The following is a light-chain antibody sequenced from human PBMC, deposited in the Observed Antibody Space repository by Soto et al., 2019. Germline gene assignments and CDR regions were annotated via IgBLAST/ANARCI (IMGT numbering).Light chain of an antibody. CDR2: DAS. CDR1: QRISSR. J-gene: IGKJ1*01. CDR3: QQYNSYSVT. V-gene: IGKV1-5*01. Sequence: DIQMTQSPSTLSASVGDRVTITCRASQRISSRLAWYQQKPGKAPKFLVYDASNLESGVPSRFSGSGSGTEFTLTISSLQPDDFATYYCQQYNSYSVTFGQGTKVEIK.